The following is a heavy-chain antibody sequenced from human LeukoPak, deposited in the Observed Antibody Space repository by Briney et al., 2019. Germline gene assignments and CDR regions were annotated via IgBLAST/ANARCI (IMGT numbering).Heavy chain of an antibody. CDR3: ARDLNYDFWSGPFDY. Sequence: PGGSLRLSCAASGLTFSSYDMKWVRQAPGKGLEWVSSISSSSTYIYYADSVKGRFTISRDNGKNSLYLQMNSLRAEDTAVYYCARDLNYDFWSGPFDYWGQGTLVTVSS. D-gene: IGHD3-3*01. V-gene: IGHV3-21*01. J-gene: IGHJ4*02. CDR1: GLTFSSYD. CDR2: ISSSSTYI.